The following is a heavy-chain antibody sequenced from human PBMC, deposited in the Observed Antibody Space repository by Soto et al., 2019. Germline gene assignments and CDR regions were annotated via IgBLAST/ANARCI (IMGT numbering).Heavy chain of an antibody. CDR3: ARVVYLRGYCSSGSCYSTDY. D-gene: IGHD2-15*01. CDR1: GDSISSGDYY. CDR2: IYHSGIT. J-gene: IGHJ4*02. V-gene: IGHV4-30-4*01. Sequence: QVQLQESGPGLVKPSQTLSLTCTVSGDSISSGDYYWSWVRQPPGKGLEWIGYIYHSGITYYNPSLESRTTISVDKSKIQFSLKLSSVTAADTAVYYCARVVYLRGYCSSGSCYSTDYWGQGTLVTVSS.